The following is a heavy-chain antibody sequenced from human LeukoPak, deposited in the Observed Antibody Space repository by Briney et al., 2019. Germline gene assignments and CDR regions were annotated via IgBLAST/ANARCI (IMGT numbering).Heavy chain of an antibody. Sequence: SETLSLTCTVSGGSISGFYWSWIRQPAGKGLEWIGRMYTSGSTNYSPSLKSRVTMSVDTSKNQFSLTVTSVTAADTAVYYCARGRIAVAVSVSSYAFDIWGQGTMVTVSS. V-gene: IGHV4-4*07. D-gene: IGHD6-19*01. CDR2: MYTSGST. J-gene: IGHJ3*02. CDR3: ARGRIAVAVSVSSYAFDI. CDR1: GGSISGFY.